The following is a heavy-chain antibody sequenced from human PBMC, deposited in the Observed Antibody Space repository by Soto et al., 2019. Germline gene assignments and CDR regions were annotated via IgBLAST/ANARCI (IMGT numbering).Heavy chain of an antibody. CDR3: ASDLSGRADV. J-gene: IGHJ6*02. D-gene: IGHD3-10*01. CDR2: MNEDGGTT. Sequence: GGSLRLSCAASGFTFSSYWMHWVRQAPGKGLVWVSRMNEDGGTTDYADSVKGRFTISRDNAKNTLYLQMNSLRVEDTAVYYCASDLSGRADVWGQGATVTVYS. V-gene: IGHV3-74*01. CDR1: GFTFSSYW.